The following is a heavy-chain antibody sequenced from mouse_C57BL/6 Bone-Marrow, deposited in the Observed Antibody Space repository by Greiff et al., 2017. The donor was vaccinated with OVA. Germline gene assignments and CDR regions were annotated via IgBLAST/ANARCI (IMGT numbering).Heavy chain of an antibody. V-gene: IGHV1-22*01. Sequence: VQLQQSGPELVKPGASVKMSCKASGYTFTDYNMHWVKQSHGKSLEWIGYINPNNGGTSYNQKFKGKATLTVNKSSSTAYMELRSLTSEDSAVYYCARRRENPYYAMDYWGKGTSVTVSS. CDR3: ARRRENPYYAMDY. J-gene: IGHJ4*01. CDR2: INPNNGGT. CDR1: GYTFTDYN.